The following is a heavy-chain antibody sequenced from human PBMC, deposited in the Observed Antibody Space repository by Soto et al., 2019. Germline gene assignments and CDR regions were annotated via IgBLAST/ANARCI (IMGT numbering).Heavy chain of an antibody. CDR3: ARGRREYYDFWSGYPTPDYYYYMDV. D-gene: IGHD3-3*01. V-gene: IGHV1-8*01. Sequence: ASLKVACKASGYTFTSYDINWVRQATGQGLEWMGWMNPNSGNTGYAQKFQGRVTMTRNTSISTAYMELSSLRSEDTAVYYCARGRREYYDFWSGYPTPDYYYYMDVWGKGTTVTVSS. CDR2: MNPNSGNT. CDR1: GYTFTSYD. J-gene: IGHJ6*03.